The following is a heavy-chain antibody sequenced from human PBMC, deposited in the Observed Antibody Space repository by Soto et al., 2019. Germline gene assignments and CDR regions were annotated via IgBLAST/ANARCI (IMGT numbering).Heavy chain of an antibody. CDR1: GFTFSSYG. CDR3: ARDRVVAANRDYYYAMDV. Sequence: GGSLRLSCAASGFTFSSYGMHWVRQAPGKGLEWVAVIWYDGSNKYYADSVKGRFTISRDNPKNTLDLQMNSLRAEDTAVYYCARDRVVAANRDYYYAMDVWGQGTTVTVSS. D-gene: IGHD2-15*01. CDR2: IWYDGSNK. J-gene: IGHJ6*02. V-gene: IGHV3-33*01.